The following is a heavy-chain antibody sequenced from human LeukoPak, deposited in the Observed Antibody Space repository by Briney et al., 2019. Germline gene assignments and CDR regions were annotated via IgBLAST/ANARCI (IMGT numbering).Heavy chain of an antibody. CDR3: AREKNYDLLTGYYSLGFDY. Sequence: GSLRLSCAASGFTFSSYSMNWVRQAPGKGLEWIGSIYYSGSTYYNPSLKSRVTMSIDTSKNQFSLKLSSVTAADTAVYYCAREKNYDLLTGYYSLGFDYWGQGTLVPVSS. J-gene: IGHJ4*02. V-gene: IGHV4-39*07. D-gene: IGHD3-9*01. CDR2: IYYSGST. CDR1: GFTFSSYS.